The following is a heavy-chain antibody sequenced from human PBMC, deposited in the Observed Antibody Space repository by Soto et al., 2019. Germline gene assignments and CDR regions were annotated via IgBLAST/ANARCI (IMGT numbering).Heavy chain of an antibody. CDR2: VFFMGNT. V-gene: IGHV4-39*07. CDR3: ARGRRIAAGPRYYLFDY. D-gene: IGHD6-13*01. CDR1: GGSVTSGSSY. Sequence: SETLSLTCSVSGGSVTSGSSYWGWVRQAPGKGLEWIGDVFFMGNTWYNADLKARLTISVDTSNDQFSLRLSSVTAADTAVYYCARGRRIAAGPRYYLFDYWGQGTLVTVSS. J-gene: IGHJ4*02.